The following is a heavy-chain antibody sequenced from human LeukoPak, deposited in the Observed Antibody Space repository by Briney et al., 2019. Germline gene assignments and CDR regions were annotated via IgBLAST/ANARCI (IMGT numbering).Heavy chain of an antibody. Sequence: KTSETLSLTCTVSAGSISSYYWTWLRQSPGKGLEWIGYIYYTGTTKYNPSLTSRVTISIDTSKNQFSLKLSSVTAADTAVYYCATSVGTTGTTWGQGTLVIVSS. D-gene: IGHD1-1*01. V-gene: IGHV4-59*08. J-gene: IGHJ4*02. CDR1: AGSISSYY. CDR3: ATSVGTTGTT. CDR2: IYYTGTT.